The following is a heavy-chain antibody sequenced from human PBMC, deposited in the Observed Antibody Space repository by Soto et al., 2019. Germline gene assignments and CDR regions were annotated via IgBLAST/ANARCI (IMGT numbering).Heavy chain of an antibody. Sequence: GGSLRLSCAASGFTFSSYAMSWVRQAPGKGLEWVSAISDSGGSTYYADSVKGRFTISRDNSKNTLYLQMNSLRAEDTAVYYCAKAVLVAAAGYNWFDPWGQGTLVTVSS. D-gene: IGHD6-13*01. CDR2: ISDSGGST. V-gene: IGHV3-23*01. J-gene: IGHJ5*02. CDR1: GFTFSSYA. CDR3: AKAVLVAAAGYNWFDP.